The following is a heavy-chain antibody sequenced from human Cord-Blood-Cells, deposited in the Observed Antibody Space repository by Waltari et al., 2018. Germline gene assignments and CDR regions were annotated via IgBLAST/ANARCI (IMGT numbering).Heavy chain of an antibody. V-gene: IGHV4-34*01. CDR3: ARGGTIRRYFDWLYYFDY. Sequence: QVQLQQWGAGLLKPSETLSLTCAVYGGSFSGYYWSWIRQSPGKGLEWIGEINHSGSTNYNPSLKSRVTISVDTSKNQFSLKLSSVTAADTAVYYCARGGTIRRYFDWLYYFDYWGQGTLVTVSS. J-gene: IGHJ4*02. CDR1: GGSFSGYY. CDR2: INHSGST. D-gene: IGHD3-9*01.